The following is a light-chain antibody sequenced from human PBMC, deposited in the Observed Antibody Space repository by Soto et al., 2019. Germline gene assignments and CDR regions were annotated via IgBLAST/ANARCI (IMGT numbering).Light chain of an antibody. CDR1: QSINTW. J-gene: IGKJ1*01. Sequence: DIQMTQSPSTLSASVGDRVTITCRASQSINTWLAWYQQKPGKAPNLLIYDASNLESGVPSRFNGSGSGTEFSLTISSLEPDDFATYYCQQYHNYLWTFGQGTKVDI. CDR3: QQYHNYLWT. CDR2: DAS. V-gene: IGKV1-5*01.